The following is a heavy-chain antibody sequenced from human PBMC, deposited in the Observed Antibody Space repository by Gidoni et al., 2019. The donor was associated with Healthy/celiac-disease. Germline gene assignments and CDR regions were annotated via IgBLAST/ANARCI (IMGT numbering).Heavy chain of an antibody. Sequence: QVQLVRSGAAVKKPGSAAEASCKASGGTFSSYAISWVRQAPGQGLEWMGRIIPILGIANYAQKFQGRVTITADKSTSTAYMELSSLRSEDTAVYYCARVGGSYAFDIWVQGTMVTVSS. CDR1: GGTFSSYA. CDR3: ARVGGSYAFDI. D-gene: IGHD1-26*01. V-gene: IGHV1-69*04. CDR2: IIPILGIA. J-gene: IGHJ3*02.